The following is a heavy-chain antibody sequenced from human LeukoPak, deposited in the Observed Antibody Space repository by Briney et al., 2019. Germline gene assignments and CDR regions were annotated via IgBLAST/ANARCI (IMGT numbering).Heavy chain of an antibody. CDR2: IYHSGST. J-gene: IGHJ5*02. CDR1: GGSISSSDYY. CDR3: ARGDIVVVPAALGRFDP. Sequence: SETLSLTCTVSGGSISSSDYYWGWIRQPPGKGLEWIRSIYHSGSTYYNPSLKSRVTISVDTSKNEFSLKVSSVAAADTAVYYCARGDIVVVPAALGRFDPWGQGTLVTVSS. V-gene: IGHV4-39*01. D-gene: IGHD2-2*01.